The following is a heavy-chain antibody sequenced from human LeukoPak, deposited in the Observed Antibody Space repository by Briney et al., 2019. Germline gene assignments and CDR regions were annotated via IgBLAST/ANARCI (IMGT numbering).Heavy chain of an antibody. CDR2: IYSDGTP. V-gene: IGHV3-66*01. J-gene: IGHJ4*02. CDR3: ARAQPNHDGNPTLFDC. Sequence: TGGSLRLSCAASGFIVSGNYMSWVRQAPGKGREWVSFIYSDGTPFYADSVKGRSTISRDSSTNTLLLQINSLRAEDSAVYYCARAQPNHDGNPTLFDCWGQGTLVTVSS. D-gene: IGHD4-23*01. CDR1: GFIVSGNY.